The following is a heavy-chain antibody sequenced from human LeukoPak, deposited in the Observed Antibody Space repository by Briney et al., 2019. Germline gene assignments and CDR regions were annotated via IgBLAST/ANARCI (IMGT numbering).Heavy chain of an antibody. CDR3: ARGHPTEPSFDY. V-gene: IGHV1-2*04. CDR1: GYTFIGYY. Sequence: ASVKVSCKASGYTFIGYYIYWVRQAPGQGLEWMGWIDPYSGDTNYAQNFQGWVTMTSDTSISTAYMEMGRLNSDDTAVYYCARGHPTEPSFDYWGQGTLVTVSS. J-gene: IGHJ4*02. CDR2: IDPYSGDT. D-gene: IGHD1-1*01.